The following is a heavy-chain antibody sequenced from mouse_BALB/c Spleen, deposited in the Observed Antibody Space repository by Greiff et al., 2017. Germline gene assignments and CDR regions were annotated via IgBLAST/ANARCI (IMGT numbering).Heavy chain of an antibody. J-gene: IGHJ1*01. Sequence: EVHLVESGGGLVQPGGSRKLSCAASGFTFSSFGMHWVRQAPEKGLEWVAYISSGSSTIYYADTVKGRFTISRDNPKNTLFLQSTSLRSEDTAMYYCARHALRGGYFDVWGAGTTVTVSS. CDR3: ARHALRGGYFDV. CDR1: GFTFSSFG. V-gene: IGHV5-17*02. D-gene: IGHD1-1*01. CDR2: ISSGSSTI.